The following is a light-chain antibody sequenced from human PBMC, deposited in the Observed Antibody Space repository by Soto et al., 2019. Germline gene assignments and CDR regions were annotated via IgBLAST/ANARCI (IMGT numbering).Light chain of an antibody. V-gene: IGKV3-20*01. CDR2: GAS. CDR1: QSVSSSY. J-gene: IGKJ4*01. CDR3: QQYGSSPRT. Sequence: EIVLTQSPGTLSLSPGERATLSCRASQSVSSSYLAWYQQKPGQAPRLLIYGASSRATGIPDRFSGRGSGTDFTLIISRLEPEDFAVYYCQQYGSSPRTFGGGTKVEIK.